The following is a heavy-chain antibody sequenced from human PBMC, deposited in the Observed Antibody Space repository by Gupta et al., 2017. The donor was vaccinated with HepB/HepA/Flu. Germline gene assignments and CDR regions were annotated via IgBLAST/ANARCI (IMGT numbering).Heavy chain of an antibody. J-gene: IGHJ4*02. Sequence: EVQLLESGGGLVQPGGSLRLSCAASGFTFSSYAMTWVRQAPGKGLEWVSAISGSGGSTYYADSVKGRFTISRDNSKNTLYLQMNSLRAEDTAVYYCAKPLHGGYNLYDLDYWGQGTRVTVSS. V-gene: IGHV3-23*01. CDR1: GFTFSSYA. CDR3: AKPLHGGYNLYDLDY. CDR2: ISGSGGST. D-gene: IGHD1-20*01.